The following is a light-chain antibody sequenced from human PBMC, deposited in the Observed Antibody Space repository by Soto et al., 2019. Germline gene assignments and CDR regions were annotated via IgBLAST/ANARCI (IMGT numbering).Light chain of an antibody. Sequence: QSALTQPASVSGSPGQSITISCTGTSSDVGGYNYVSWYQQHPGKAPKLIIYDVNNRPSGVSHRFSGAKSGNTASRTISGLQGENEADYHCSSYTSFNTYVFGTGTKLTVL. V-gene: IGLV2-14*01. J-gene: IGLJ1*01. CDR2: DVN. CDR3: SSYTSFNTYV. CDR1: SSDVGGYNY.